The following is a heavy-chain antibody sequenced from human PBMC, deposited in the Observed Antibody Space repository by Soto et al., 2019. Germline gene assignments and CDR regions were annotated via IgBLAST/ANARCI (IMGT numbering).Heavy chain of an antibody. CDR1: GFTFSTYA. Sequence: GGSLRLSCAASGFTFSTYAMHWVRQAPGKGLEWVAVMSYDGSNKYYADSVKGRFTISRDTSKNTLYLQMNNLRVEDTAVYYCAKDRRDGDFMHILVVDFWGQGALVTVSS. CDR3: AKDRRDGDFMHILVVDF. J-gene: IGHJ4*02. V-gene: IGHV3-30-3*01. D-gene: IGHD2-15*01. CDR2: MSYDGSNK.